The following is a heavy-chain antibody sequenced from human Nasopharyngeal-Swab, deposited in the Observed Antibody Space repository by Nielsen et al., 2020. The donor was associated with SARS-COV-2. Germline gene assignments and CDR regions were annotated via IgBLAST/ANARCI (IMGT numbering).Heavy chain of an antibody. CDR2: IWYDGSNK. D-gene: IGHD6-13*01. V-gene: IGHV3-33*01. Sequence: GGSLRLSCAASGFTFSSYGMHWVRQAPGKGLEWVAVIWYDGSNKYYADSVKGRFTISRDNSKNTLYLQMNSLRAEDTAVYYCASERTPLAATGTLDYWGQGTLVTVSS. J-gene: IGHJ4*02. CDR1: GFTFSSYG. CDR3: ASERTPLAATGTLDY.